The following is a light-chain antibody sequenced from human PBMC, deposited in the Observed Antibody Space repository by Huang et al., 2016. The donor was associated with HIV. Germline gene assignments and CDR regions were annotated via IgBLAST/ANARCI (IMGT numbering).Light chain of an antibody. CDR1: QSVTS. Sequence: EIVMTQSPATLSVSPGERAPLSCRASQSVTSLAWYQQTPGQTPRLLIYGASTMATGIPARFSGSGSGTDFTLTISSLQSEDFAVYYCQQYNNWPSITFGQGTRLEIK. CDR2: GAS. V-gene: IGKV3-15*01. CDR3: QQYNNWPSIT. J-gene: IGKJ5*01.